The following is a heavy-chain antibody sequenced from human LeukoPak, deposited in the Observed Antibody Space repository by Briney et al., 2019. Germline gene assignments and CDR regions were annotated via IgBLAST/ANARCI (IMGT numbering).Heavy chain of an antibody. CDR2: INPSGGST. Sequence: ASVKVSCKASGYTFTSYYMHWVRQAPGQGLEWMGIINPSGGSTSYAQKFQGRVTMTRDTSTSTVYMELSSLRSEDTAVYYCARVGTTMVRGVIITPRYYFDYWGQGTLVTVSS. CDR1: GYTFTSYY. CDR3: ARVGTTMVRGVIITPRYYFDY. J-gene: IGHJ4*02. D-gene: IGHD3-10*01. V-gene: IGHV1-46*01.